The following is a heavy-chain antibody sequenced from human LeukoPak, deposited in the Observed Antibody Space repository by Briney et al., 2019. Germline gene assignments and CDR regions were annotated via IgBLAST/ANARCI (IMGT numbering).Heavy chain of an antibody. CDR3: ARDYCSSTSCYILDY. V-gene: IGHV3-33*01. J-gene: IGHJ4*02. CDR2: IWYDGSNK. Sequence: GGSLRLSCAASGFTFSSYGMHWVRQAPGKGLEWVAVIWYDGSNKYYADSAKGRFTISRDNSKNTLYLQMNSLRAEDTAVYYCARDYCSSTSCYILDYWGQGTLVTVSS. CDR1: GFTFSSYG. D-gene: IGHD2-2*02.